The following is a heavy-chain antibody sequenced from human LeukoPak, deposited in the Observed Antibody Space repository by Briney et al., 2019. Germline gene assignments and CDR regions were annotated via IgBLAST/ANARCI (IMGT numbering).Heavy chain of an antibody. CDR3: ARDPLTTVTTFAFDI. V-gene: IGHV3-48*02. CDR2: ISSSSSTI. Sequence: GGSLRLSCAASGFTFSSYSMNWVRQAPGKGLEWVSYISSSSSTIYYADSVKGRSTISRDNAKNSLYLQMNSLRDEDTAVYYCARDPLTTVTTFAFDIWGQGTMVTVSS. D-gene: IGHD4-17*01. J-gene: IGHJ3*02. CDR1: GFTFSSYS.